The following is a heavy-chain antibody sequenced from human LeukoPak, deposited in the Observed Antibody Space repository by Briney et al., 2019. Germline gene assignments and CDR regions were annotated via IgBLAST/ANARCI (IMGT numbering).Heavy chain of an antibody. V-gene: IGHV1-18*01. Sequence: ASVKVSCKASGYTFTSYGISWVRQAAGQGLEWMGWISAYNGNTNYAQKLQGRVTMTTDTSTSTAYMELRSLRSDDTAVYYCARRSGYSSSWYGDYYYGMDVWGQGTTVTVSS. D-gene: IGHD6-13*01. J-gene: IGHJ6*02. CDR3: ARRSGYSSSWYGDYYYGMDV. CDR1: GYTFTSYG. CDR2: ISAYNGNT.